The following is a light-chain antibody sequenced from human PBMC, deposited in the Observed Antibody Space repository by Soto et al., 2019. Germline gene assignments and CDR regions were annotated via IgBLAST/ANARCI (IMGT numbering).Light chain of an antibody. Sequence: DIVMTQSPDSLAVSLGGRATINCESSQSILYSSNNQNCLAWYQQKPGQPPKLLIYWASTRESGVPDRFSGSGSVTDFTLTISSLQAEDVAVYYCQQYCATPWTFGQGTKVDIK. CDR1: QSILYSSNNQNC. CDR3: QQYCATPWT. V-gene: IGKV4-1*01. CDR2: WAS. J-gene: IGKJ1*01.